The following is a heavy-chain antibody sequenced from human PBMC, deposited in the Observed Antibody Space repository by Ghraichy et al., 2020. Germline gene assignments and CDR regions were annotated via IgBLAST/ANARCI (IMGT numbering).Heavy chain of an antibody. J-gene: IGHJ6*02. CDR1: GFNFRTFG. D-gene: IGHD3-3*01. V-gene: IGHV3-30*18. CDR3: AKDLRDLEVYSSNGLDV. CDR2: ISSGGRNE. Sequence: GGSLRLSCAASGFNFRTFGMHWVRQAPGKGLEWVAVISSGGRNEDYADSVKGRFTISRDKSKNTLYLQMSSLRAEDTAVYYCAKDLRDLEVYSSNGLDVWGQGTTVTVSS.